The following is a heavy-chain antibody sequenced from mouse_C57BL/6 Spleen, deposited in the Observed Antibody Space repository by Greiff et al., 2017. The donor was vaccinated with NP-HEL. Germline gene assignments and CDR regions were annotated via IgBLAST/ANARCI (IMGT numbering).Heavy chain of an antibody. CDR3: ARWGADDVGYFDV. D-gene: IGHD2-12*01. CDR1: GYTFTSYG. CDR2: IYTRSGNT. Sequence: QVQLKESGAELARPGASVKLSCKASGYTFTSYGISWVKQRTGQGLEWIGEIYTRSGNTYYNEKFKGKATLTADKSSSTAYMELRSLTSEDSAVYFCARWGADDVGYFDVWGTGTTVTVSS. V-gene: IGHV1-81*01. J-gene: IGHJ1*03.